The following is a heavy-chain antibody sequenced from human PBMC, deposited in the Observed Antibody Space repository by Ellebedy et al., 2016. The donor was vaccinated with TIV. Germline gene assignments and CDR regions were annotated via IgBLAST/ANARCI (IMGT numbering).Heavy chain of an antibody. V-gene: IGHV3-48*04. CDR3: VRVSHKAAARTPVF. CDR2: ITSDSTTI. Sequence: GESLKISCAASGFTFSTYSMNWVRQAPGKGLDWVSFITSDSTTIYYADSVKGRFAISRDNARNSLFLQINSLRAEDTAVYYCVRVSHKAAARTPVFWGQGTLVTVSS. CDR1: GFTFSTYS. D-gene: IGHD6-13*01. J-gene: IGHJ4*02.